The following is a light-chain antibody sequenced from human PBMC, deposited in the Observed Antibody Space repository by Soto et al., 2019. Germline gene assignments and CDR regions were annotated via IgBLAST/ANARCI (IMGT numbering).Light chain of an antibody. V-gene: IGKV1-5*01. J-gene: IGKJ1*01. CDR1: QSVSNW. CDR2: DAS. Sequence: DIQMTQSPSTLSASVGDRVTITCRASQSVSNWLAWYQQKPGKAPNLLIYDASSLESGVPSRFSGSGSGTEFTLTISSLQPDDFATYYCLQYNGYSGTFGQGTKVDIK. CDR3: LQYNGYSGT.